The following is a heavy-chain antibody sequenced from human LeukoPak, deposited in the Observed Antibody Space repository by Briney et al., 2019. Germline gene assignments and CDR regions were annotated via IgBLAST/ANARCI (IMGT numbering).Heavy chain of an antibody. Sequence: ASVKVSCKASGYTFASYGISWVRQAPGQGLEWMGWISAYNGNTNYAQKLQGRVTMTTDTSTSTAYMELRSLRSEDTAVYYCARDPEDIVVVVAATPPLDYWGQGTLVTVSS. D-gene: IGHD2-15*01. J-gene: IGHJ4*02. V-gene: IGHV1-18*04. CDR2: ISAYNGNT. CDR3: ARDPEDIVVVVAATPPLDY. CDR1: GYTFASYG.